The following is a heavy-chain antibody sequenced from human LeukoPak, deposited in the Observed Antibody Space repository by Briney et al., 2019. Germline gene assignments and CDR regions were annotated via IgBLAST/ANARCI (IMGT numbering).Heavy chain of an antibody. CDR3: AKAAQARIVVVPAATFDY. CDR2: ISGSGGST. Sequence: PGGSLRLSCAASGFTFSNYALSWVRQAPGKGLEWVSAISGSGGSTYYADSVKGRFTISRDNSKNTLYLQMNSLRAEDTAVYYCAKAAQARIVVVPAATFDYWGQGTLVTVSS. J-gene: IGHJ4*02. CDR1: GFTFSNYA. V-gene: IGHV3-23*01. D-gene: IGHD2-2*01.